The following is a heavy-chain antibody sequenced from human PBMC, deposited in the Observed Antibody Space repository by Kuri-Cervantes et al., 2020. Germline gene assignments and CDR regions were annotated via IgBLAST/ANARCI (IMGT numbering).Heavy chain of an antibody. V-gene: IGHV3-66*01. CDR1: GFTVSSNY. Sequence: GGSLRLSCAVSGFTVSSNYMSWVRQAPGKGLEWVSVIYSGGSTYYADSVKGRFTISRDNSKNTLYLQMNSLRAEDTAVYYCAKETNDYVNDYWGQGTLVTVSS. CDR3: AKETNDYVNDY. D-gene: IGHD4-17*01. J-gene: IGHJ4*02. CDR2: IYSGGST.